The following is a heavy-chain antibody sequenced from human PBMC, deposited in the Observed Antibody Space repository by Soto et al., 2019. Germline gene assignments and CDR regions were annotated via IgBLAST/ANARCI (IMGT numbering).Heavy chain of an antibody. CDR2: IYPGDSDT. CDR1: GYSFTSYW. J-gene: IGHJ6*02. D-gene: IGHD6-13*01. V-gene: IGHV5-51*01. CDR3: ARTAAAGKYYYGMDV. Sequence: PGESLKISCKGSGYSFTSYWIGWVRQMPWKGLEWMGIIYPGDSDTRYSPSFQGQVTISADKSISTAYLQWSSLKASDTAMYYCARTAAAGKYYYGMDVWGQGTTVTASS.